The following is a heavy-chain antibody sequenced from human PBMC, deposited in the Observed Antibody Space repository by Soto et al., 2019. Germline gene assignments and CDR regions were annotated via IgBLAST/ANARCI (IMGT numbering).Heavy chain of an antibody. J-gene: IGHJ4*02. CDR1: GFTFSSYG. D-gene: IGHD3-10*01. CDR3: ARDNGYYYGSGSYLFDY. Sequence: QVQLVESGGGVVQPGRSLRLSCAASGFTFSSYGMHWVRQAPGKGLEWGAVIWYDGSNKYYADSVKGRFTISRDNSKNTLYLQMNSLRAEDTAVYYCARDNGYYYGSGSYLFDYWGQGTLVTVSS. V-gene: IGHV3-33*01. CDR2: IWYDGSNK.